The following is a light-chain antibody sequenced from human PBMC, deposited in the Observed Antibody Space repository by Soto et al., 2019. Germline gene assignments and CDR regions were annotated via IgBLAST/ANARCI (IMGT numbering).Light chain of an antibody. CDR2: KAS. V-gene: IGKV1-5*03. Sequence: IQMSLSPSTLSASVGDRVTITCRASQSISSWLAWYQQKPGKAPKLLIYKASSLESGVPSRFSGSGSGTEFTLTISSLQPDDFATYYCQQYNSYSRPFGQGTKVDNK. J-gene: IGKJ1*01. CDR1: QSISSW. CDR3: QQYNSYSRP.